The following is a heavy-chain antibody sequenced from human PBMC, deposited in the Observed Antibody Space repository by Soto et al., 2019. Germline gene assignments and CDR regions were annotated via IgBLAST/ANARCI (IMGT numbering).Heavy chain of an antibody. CDR1: GYSFTSYW. J-gene: IGHJ5*02. V-gene: IGHV5-51*01. Sequence: GESLKISCKGSGYSFTSYWIGWVRQMPGKGLEWMGIIYPGDSDTRYSPSFQGQVTISVDKSISTAYLQWSSLKASDTAIYYCAKRGKESTRSFWFDPWGQGTLVTFS. D-gene: IGHD2-2*01. CDR3: AKRGKESTRSFWFDP. CDR2: IYPGDSDT.